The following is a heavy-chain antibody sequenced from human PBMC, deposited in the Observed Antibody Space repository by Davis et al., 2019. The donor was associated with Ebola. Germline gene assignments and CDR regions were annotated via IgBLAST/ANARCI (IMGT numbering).Heavy chain of an antibody. D-gene: IGHD3-3*01. CDR2: IYYSGST. Sequence: SETLSLTCTVSGGSISSYYWSWIRQPPGKGLEWIGYIYYSGSTNYNPSLKSRVTISVDTSKNQFSLKLSSVTAADTAVYYCARDVKNLNYDFWSGPTGAFDIWGQGTMVTVSS. J-gene: IGHJ3*02. CDR1: GGSISSYY. CDR3: ARDVKNLNYDFWSGPTGAFDI. V-gene: IGHV4-59*01.